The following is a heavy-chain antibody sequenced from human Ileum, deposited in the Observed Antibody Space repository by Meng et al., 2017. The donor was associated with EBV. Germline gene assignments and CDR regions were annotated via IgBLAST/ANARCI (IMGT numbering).Heavy chain of an antibody. CDR2: INHSGST. D-gene: IGHD3-22*01. CDR1: VGFFSGYY. J-gene: IGHJ5*02. V-gene: IGHV4-34*01. CDR3: AREARSSGYHPGIGP. Sequence: QVQLHKWGEGLLKPWETLSLTCAGYVGFFSGYYWSWNRQSPGKGLEWIGEINHSGSTNYNPSLKSRVTISVDTSKNQFSLKLTSVTAADTAVYYCAREARSSGYHPGIGPWGQGTLVTVSS.